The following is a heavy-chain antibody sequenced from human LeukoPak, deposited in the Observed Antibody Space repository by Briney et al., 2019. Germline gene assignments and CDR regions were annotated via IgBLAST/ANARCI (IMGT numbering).Heavy chain of an antibody. CDR1: GFTFSSYG. D-gene: IGHD3-22*01. Sequence: GGSLRLSCAASGFTFSSYGMHWVRQAPGKGLEWVAVISYDGSNKYYADSVKGRFTISRDNSKNTLYLQMNSLRAEDTAVYYCAKDRGYDSSGFEPWGQGTLVTVPS. CDR2: ISYDGSNK. CDR3: AKDRGYDSSGFEP. J-gene: IGHJ5*02. V-gene: IGHV3-30*18.